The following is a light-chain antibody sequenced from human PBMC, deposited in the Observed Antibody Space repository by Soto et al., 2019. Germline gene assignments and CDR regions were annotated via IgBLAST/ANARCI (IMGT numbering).Light chain of an antibody. J-gene: IGLJ1*01. CDR1: SSDVGGYNY. V-gene: IGLV2-14*01. CDR2: DVS. Sequence: QSVLTQPASVSGSPGQSITVSCTGTSSDVGGYNYVSWYQQHPGKAPKLMIYDVSNRPSGVSYRFSGSKSGNTASLTISVLQAEDEADYYCTSYASSSTYVFGTGSKVTVL. CDR3: TSYASSSTYV.